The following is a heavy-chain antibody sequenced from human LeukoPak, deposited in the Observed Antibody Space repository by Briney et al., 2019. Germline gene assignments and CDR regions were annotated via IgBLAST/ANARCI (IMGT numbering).Heavy chain of an antibody. D-gene: IGHD5-18*01. Sequence: PGGSLRLSCAASGFTFSSYWMHWVRQAPGKGLVWVSRTNTEGTSTYYADSVKGRFTVSRDNAKNTVYLQMNSLRAEDTAVYYCARDTAMGLGWFDPWGQGTLVTVSS. CDR3: ARDTAMGLGWFDP. CDR2: TNTEGTST. CDR1: GFTFSSYW. V-gene: IGHV3-74*01. J-gene: IGHJ5*02.